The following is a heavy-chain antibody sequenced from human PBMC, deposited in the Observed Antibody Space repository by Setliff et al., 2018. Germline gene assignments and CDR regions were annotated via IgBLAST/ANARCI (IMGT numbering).Heavy chain of an antibody. D-gene: IGHD4-4*01. J-gene: IGHJ6*03. CDR2: INAGNGDT. Sequence: ASVKVSCKASGYTFTNYAIHWVRQAPGQRLEWMGWINAGNGDTKYSQDFQGRVTITRDTSAGTAYMDLSSLRSDDMAVYYCARGRPTANPYYYYYMDVWGKGTTVTVSS. CDR3: ARGRPTANPYYYYYMDV. CDR1: GYTFTNYA. V-gene: IGHV1-3*03.